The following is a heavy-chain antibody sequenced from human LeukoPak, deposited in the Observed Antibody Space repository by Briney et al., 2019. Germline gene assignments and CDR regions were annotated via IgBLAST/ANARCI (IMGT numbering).Heavy chain of an antibody. CDR1: GYTFTSYD. V-gene: IGHV1-8*01. Sequence: ASVKVSCTASGYTFTSYDINWVRQATGQGLEWMGWMNPNSGNTGYAQKFQGRVTMTRNTSISTAYMELSSLRSEDTAVYYCARYYSDYYYYGMDVWGQGTTVTVSS. J-gene: IGHJ6*02. D-gene: IGHD4-11*01. CDR3: ARYYSDYYYYGMDV. CDR2: MNPNSGNT.